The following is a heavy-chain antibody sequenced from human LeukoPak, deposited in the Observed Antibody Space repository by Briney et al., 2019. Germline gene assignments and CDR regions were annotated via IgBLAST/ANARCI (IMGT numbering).Heavy chain of an antibody. J-gene: IGHJ6*02. CDR3: ARAVNDFWSGNVCGMDV. V-gene: IGHV3-21*01. D-gene: IGHD3-3*01. CDR2: ISSSSSYI. Sequence: GGSLRLSCAASGFTFSSYSMNWVRQAPGKGLEWVSSISSSSSYIYYADSVKGRFTISRDNAKNSLYLQMNGLRAEDTAVYYCARAVNDFWSGNVCGMDVWGQGTTVTVSS. CDR1: GFTFSSYS.